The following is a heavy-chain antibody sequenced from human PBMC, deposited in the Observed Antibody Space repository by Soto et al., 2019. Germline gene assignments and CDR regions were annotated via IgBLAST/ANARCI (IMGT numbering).Heavy chain of an antibody. CDR2: ISKDGDKK. CDR1: EFTFSNYS. Sequence: GGSLSLSCAASEFTFSNYSMHWVRQAPGKGLEWVAVISKDGDKKYYADSVKGRFTISRDNSKNTLYLQMNSLRREDTAVNYCEREWIVGNTGYWGQGTRVTVSS. D-gene: IGHD5-12*01. V-gene: IGHV3-30-3*01. J-gene: IGHJ4*02. CDR3: EREWIVGNTGY.